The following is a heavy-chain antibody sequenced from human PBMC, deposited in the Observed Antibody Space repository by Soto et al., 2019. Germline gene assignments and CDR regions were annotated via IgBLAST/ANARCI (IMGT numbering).Heavy chain of an antibody. CDR2: VYYNGDT. CDR3: ARVSGPGITGTTYWFDP. Sequence: PSETLSLTCSVSGGSVSSGSFYWGWIRQPPGKGLEWIGNVYYNGDTSYNPSLKSRVTISVDTSKNQFSLKLSSVTAADTAVYYCARVSGPGITGTTYWFDPWGQGTLVTVSS. CDR1: GGSVSSGSFY. V-gene: IGHV4-39*07. J-gene: IGHJ5*02. D-gene: IGHD1-7*01.